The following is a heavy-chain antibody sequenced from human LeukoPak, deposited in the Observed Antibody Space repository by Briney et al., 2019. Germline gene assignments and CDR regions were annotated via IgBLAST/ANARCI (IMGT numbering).Heavy chain of an antibody. V-gene: IGHV3-23*01. J-gene: IGHJ4*02. CDR3: GKTTVGYSSGQKPAWPVDY. CDR2: IFGSGGSP. CDR1: GFTFCSHA. Sequence: GGSLRLSCEASGFTFCSHAMYWVRQAPGKGLEWVAGIFGSGGSPHYADSGKGRFTISRDNSRNTVYLKITSLRAEDTAVYYCGKTTVGYSSGQKPAWPVDYWGQGTLVTVSS. D-gene: IGHD5-18*01.